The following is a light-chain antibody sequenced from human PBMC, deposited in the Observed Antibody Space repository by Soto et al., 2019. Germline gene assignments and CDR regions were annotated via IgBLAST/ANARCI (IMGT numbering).Light chain of an antibody. V-gene: IGKV3-11*01. CDR3: QQRSNWPPG. J-gene: IGKJ5*01. CDR1: QSVSSY. CDR2: DAS. Sequence: EIVLTQSPATLSLSPVERATLSCRASQSVSSYLAWYQQKPGQAPRLLIYDASNRATGIPARFSGSGSGTDLTLTISSLEPEDFAVYYCQQRSNWPPGFGQGTRLENK.